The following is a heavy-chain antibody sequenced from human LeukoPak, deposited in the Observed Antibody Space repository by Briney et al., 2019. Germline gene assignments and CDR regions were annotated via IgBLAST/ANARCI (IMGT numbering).Heavy chain of an antibody. J-gene: IGHJ6*02. CDR1: GFTFSSYS. CDR3: ARDYYGSGSYYYYYYYGMDV. D-gene: IGHD3-10*01. CDR2: ISSSSSTI. Sequence: PGGSLRLSSAASGFTFSSYSMNWVRQAPGKGLEWVSYISSSSSTIYYADSVKGRFTISRDNAKNSLYLQMNSLRAEDTAVYYCARDYYGSGSYYYYYYYGMDVWGQGTTVTVSS. V-gene: IGHV3-48*04.